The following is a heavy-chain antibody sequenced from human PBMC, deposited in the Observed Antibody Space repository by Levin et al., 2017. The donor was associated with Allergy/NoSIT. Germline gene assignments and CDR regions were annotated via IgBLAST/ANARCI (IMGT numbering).Heavy chain of an antibody. CDR2: IYHSGST. J-gene: IGHJ4*02. CDR1: GGSISSSNW. V-gene: IGHV4-4*02. D-gene: IGHD6-19*01. Sequence: SETLSLTCAVSGGSISSSNWWSWVRQAPGKGLEWIGEIYHSGSTNYNPSLKSRVTISVDKSKNQFSLKVNSMTAADTAVYYCARDPGYSSGWRKYYFDYWGQGTLVTVSS. CDR3: ARDPGYSSGWRKYYFDY.